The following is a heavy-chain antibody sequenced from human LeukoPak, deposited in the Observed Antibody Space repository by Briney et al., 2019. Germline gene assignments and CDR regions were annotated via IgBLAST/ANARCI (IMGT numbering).Heavy chain of an antibody. D-gene: IGHD7-27*01. CDR1: GGSISSGGYS. CDR3: ARGNWGLIDY. V-gene: IGHV4-30-2*01. Sequence: SQTLSLTCAVSGGSISSGGYSWSWIRQPPGKGLEWIGYIYNSGSTYYTPSLKSRVTISVDRSKNQFSLKLSSVTAADTAVYYCARGNWGLIDYWGQGTLVTVSS. CDR2: IYNSGST. J-gene: IGHJ4*02.